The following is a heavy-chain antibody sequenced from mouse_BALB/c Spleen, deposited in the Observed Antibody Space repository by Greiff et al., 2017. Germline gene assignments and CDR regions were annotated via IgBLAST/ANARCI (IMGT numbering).Heavy chain of an antibody. V-gene: IGHV14-1*02. Sequence: EVKLMESGAELVRPGALVKLSCKASGFNIKDYYMHWVKQRPEQGLEWIGWIDPENGNTIYDPKFQGKASITADTSSNTAYLQLSSLTSEDTAVYYCARGYSSGYVDAMDYWGQGTSVTVSS. CDR3: ARGYSSGYVDAMDY. CDR1: GFNIKDYY. D-gene: IGHD3-1*01. CDR2: IDPENGNT. J-gene: IGHJ4*01.